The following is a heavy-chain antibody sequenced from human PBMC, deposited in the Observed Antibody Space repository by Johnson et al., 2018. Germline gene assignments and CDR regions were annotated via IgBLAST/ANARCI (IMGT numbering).Heavy chain of an antibody. CDR1: GFTFSDHY. J-gene: IGHJ1*01. Sequence: VQLVESGGGLVQPGGSLRLSCAASGFTFSDHYMDWVRQAPGKGLEWVGRFRNKPDSYTTAYDASVKGRFTISKDDSKNTAYLHMNSLKIEDTAVYYCIKPRDNCRGDCLQHWGQGALVTVSS. V-gene: IGHV3-72*01. CDR3: IKPRDNCRGDCLQH. D-gene: IGHD2-21*02. CDR2: FRNKPDSYTT.